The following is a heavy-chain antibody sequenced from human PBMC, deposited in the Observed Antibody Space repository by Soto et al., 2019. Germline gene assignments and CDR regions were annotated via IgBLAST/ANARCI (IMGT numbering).Heavy chain of an antibody. J-gene: IGHJ4*02. CDR3: ARGGITPGNLVVDF. D-gene: IGHD1-20*01. Sequence: QVQLQESGPGLVDPSQTLSLTCTVSGGSLSSGDYFWIWIRQSPGKGLERIGYIYYSGSTYYNSSLKRRVTISRDTSNNQFSLKLRSVTVADTAVYYCARGGITPGNLVVDFWGQGTLGTVSS. CDR2: IYYSGST. V-gene: IGHV4-30-4*01. CDR1: GGSLSSGDYF.